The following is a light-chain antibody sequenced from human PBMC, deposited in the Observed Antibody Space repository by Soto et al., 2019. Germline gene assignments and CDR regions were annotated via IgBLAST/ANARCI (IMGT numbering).Light chain of an antibody. CDR3: CSYAGSSLYV. V-gene: IGLV2-23*02. CDR2: EVN. CDR1: SSDVGRYNL. J-gene: IGLJ1*01. Sequence: QSALSQPASVSGSPGQSITISCTGTSSDVGRYNLVSWYQQHPGKAPKLMICEVNKRPSGVSNRFSGSKSGNTASLTISGRQAEDEADYFCCSYAGSSLYVFGIGTKLTVL.